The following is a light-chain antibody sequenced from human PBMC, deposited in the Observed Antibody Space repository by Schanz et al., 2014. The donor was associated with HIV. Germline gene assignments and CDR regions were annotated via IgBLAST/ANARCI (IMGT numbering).Light chain of an antibody. CDR2: DVS. Sequence: QSALTQPASVSGSPGQSITISCTGTSSDVGGYNYVSWYQQHPGKAPKLMIFDVSNRPSGVSNRFSGSKSGNTASLTISGLQAEDEAGYYCSSYTSSSTVLFGGGTNLTVL. J-gene: IGLJ2*01. V-gene: IGLV2-14*03. CDR3: SSYTSSSTVL. CDR1: SSDVGGYNY.